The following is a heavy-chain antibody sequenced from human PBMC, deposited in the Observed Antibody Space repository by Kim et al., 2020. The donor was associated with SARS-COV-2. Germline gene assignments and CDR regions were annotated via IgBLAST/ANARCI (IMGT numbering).Heavy chain of an antibody. V-gene: IGHV4-39*01. D-gene: IGHD3-9*01. CDR3: ASLLTPYYDILTGYYFFDY. Sequence: SETLSLTCTVSGGSISSSSYYWGWIRQPPGKGLEWIGSIYYSGSTYYNPSLKSRVTISVDTSKNQFSLTLSSVTAADTAVYYCASLLTPYYDILTGYYFFDYWGQGTLVTVSS. CDR1: GGSISSSSYY. CDR2: IYYSGST. J-gene: IGHJ4*02.